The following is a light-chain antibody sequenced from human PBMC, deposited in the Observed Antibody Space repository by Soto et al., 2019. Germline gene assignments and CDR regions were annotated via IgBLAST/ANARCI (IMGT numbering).Light chain of an antibody. V-gene: IGKV3D-20*02. CDR1: QSVSNNY. CDR2: EAS. Sequence: IVLTQSQGTPSLSPGERATLSCRASQSVSNNYLAWYQQKPGQAPRLLMYEASNRATGIPARFSGGESGKDRPLANSCPEYEAHSVYFIQLGSDWTWAVGQGTKVDIK. J-gene: IGKJ1*01. CDR3: QLGSDWTWA.